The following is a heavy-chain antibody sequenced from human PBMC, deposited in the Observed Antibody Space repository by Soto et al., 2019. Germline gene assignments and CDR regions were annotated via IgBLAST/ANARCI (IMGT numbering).Heavy chain of an antibody. Sequence: QVQLVESGGGVVQPGRSLRLSCAASGFTFSSYAMHWVRQAPGKGLEWVAVISYDGSNKYYADSVKGRFTISRDNSKNTLYLQMNSLRAEDMAVYYCAREKSGLYSSSWSTNYYYYYGMDVWGQGTTVTVSS. CDR3: AREKSGLYSSSWSTNYYYYYGMDV. J-gene: IGHJ6*02. V-gene: IGHV3-30-3*01. CDR1: GFTFSSYA. CDR2: ISYDGSNK. D-gene: IGHD6-13*01.